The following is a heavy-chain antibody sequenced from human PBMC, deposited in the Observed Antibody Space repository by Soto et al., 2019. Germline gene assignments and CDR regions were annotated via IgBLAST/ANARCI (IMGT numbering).Heavy chain of an antibody. Sequence: GGSLRLSCAASGFTFSSYAMSWVRQAPGEGLEWVSAISGSGGSTYYAGSVKGRFTISRDNSKNTLYLQMNSLRAEDTAVYYCAKDTAKDSSSLFDYWGQGTLVTVSS. D-gene: IGHD6-6*01. V-gene: IGHV3-23*01. CDR3: AKDTAKDSSSLFDY. CDR2: ISGSGGST. J-gene: IGHJ4*02. CDR1: GFTFSSYA.